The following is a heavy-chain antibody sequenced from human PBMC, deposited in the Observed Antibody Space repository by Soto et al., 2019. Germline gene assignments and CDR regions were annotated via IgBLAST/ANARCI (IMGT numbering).Heavy chain of an antibody. Sequence: SETLSLTCTVSGGSVSSGSYYWSWIRQPPGKGLEWIGYIYYSGSTNYNPPLKSRVTISVDTSKNQFSLKLSSVTAADTAVYYCARDHDLIDPWGQRTLVTVSS. V-gene: IGHV4-61*01. CDR3: ARDHDLIDP. J-gene: IGHJ5*02. CDR1: GGSVSSGSYY. CDR2: IYYSGST. D-gene: IGHD3-3*01.